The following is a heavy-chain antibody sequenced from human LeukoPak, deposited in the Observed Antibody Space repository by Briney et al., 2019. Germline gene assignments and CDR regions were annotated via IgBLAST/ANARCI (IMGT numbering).Heavy chain of an antibody. CDR3: ARQFHHYGSGDGIDY. Sequence: GESLKISCKGSGYSLTSYWISWVRQMPGKGLEWMGRIDPSDSYTNYSPSFQGHVTISADKSISTAYLQWSSLKASDTAMYYCARQFHHYGSGDGIDYWGQGTLVTVSS. CDR2: IDPSDSYT. J-gene: IGHJ4*02. D-gene: IGHD3-10*01. V-gene: IGHV5-10-1*01. CDR1: GYSLTSYW.